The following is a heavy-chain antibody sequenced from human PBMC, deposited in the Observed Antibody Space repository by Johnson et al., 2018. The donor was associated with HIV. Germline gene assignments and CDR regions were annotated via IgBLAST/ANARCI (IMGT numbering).Heavy chain of an antibody. Sequence: QLVESGGNLVQPGRSLRISCAASGFTFDDYGMHWVRQAPGKGLEWVSGISWNSGSIGYADSVKGRFTISRDNAKNSLYLQMNSLRAEDTALYYCAKDMSSSCPRGDAFDLWGQGTMI. CDR2: ISWNSGSI. CDR1: GFTFDDYG. J-gene: IGHJ3*01. V-gene: IGHV3-9*01. D-gene: IGHD6-13*01. CDR3: AKDMSSSCPRGDAFDL.